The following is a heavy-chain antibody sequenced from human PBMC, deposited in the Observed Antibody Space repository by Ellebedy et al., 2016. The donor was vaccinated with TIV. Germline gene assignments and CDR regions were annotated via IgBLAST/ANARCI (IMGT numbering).Heavy chain of an antibody. V-gene: IGHV5-51*01. CDR3: AGLAVRGGPPDY. CDR1: GCNFTTYW. D-gene: IGHD3-10*01. Sequence: GESLKISCQGPGCNFTTYWIGWVRQKPWKGLALVGIIYLGDSDARYSPSFRGLVTITADKSTSNVYLQWSSLKASDTAFYYCAGLAVRGGPPDYWGQGTLVTVSS. CDR2: IYLGDSDA. J-gene: IGHJ4*02.